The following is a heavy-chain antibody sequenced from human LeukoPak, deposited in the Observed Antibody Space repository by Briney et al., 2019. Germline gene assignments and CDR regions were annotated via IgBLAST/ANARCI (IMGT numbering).Heavy chain of an antibody. D-gene: IGHD1-26*01. J-gene: IGHJ2*01. CDR1: GFTFSDYW. Sequence: AGGSLRLSCAASGFTFSDYWMHWVRQAPGKGLEWVANIKQDGSAKYYVDSVKGRFTISRDSSKNTLFLHMNTLRAEDTAIYYCAKDRTVGASYWYFDLWGRGTLVTVSS. V-gene: IGHV3-7*03. CDR3: AKDRTVGASYWYFDL. CDR2: IKQDGSAK.